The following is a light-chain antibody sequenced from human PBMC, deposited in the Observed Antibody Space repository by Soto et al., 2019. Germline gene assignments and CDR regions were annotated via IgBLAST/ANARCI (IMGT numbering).Light chain of an antibody. CDR2: DVN. V-gene: IGLV2-11*01. J-gene: IGLJ3*02. CDR3: CSYAGSYTWV. CDR1: SSDVGVYSY. Sequence: QSALTQPRSVSGSPGQSVTISCTGTSSDVGVYSYVSWYQHHPGKAPKLLIFDVNKRPSGVPDRFSGSKSGNTASLTISGLQAEDEGDFYCCSYAGSYTWVFGGGTKLTVL.